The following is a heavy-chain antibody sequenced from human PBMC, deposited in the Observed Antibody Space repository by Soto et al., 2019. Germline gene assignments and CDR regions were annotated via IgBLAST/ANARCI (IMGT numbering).Heavy chain of an antibody. Sequence: GVSLKISCRISGYIFTSYWIGWVRQMPGKGLEWMGIIYPGDSDTRYSPSFRGQVTISADKSISTAYLQWSSLRASDTAMYYCGRNRGYDPHIAVPGGSYFDYWRQGNLFTVTS. CDR2: IYPGDSDT. V-gene: IGHV5-51*01. CDR1: GYIFTSYW. D-gene: IGHD5-12*01. CDR3: GRNRGYDPHIAVPGGSYFDY. J-gene: IGHJ4*02.